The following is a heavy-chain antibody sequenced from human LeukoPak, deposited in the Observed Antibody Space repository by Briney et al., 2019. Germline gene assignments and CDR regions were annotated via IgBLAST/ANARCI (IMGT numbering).Heavy chain of an antibody. J-gene: IGHJ4*02. Sequence: TLSLTCAVSGGSISSGGYSWSWIRQPPGKGLEWIGYIYHSGSTYYNPSHKSRVTISVDRSKNQFSLKLSSVTAADTAVYYCARATYYYDSSGYYFPTTHFDYWGQGTLVTVSS. V-gene: IGHV4-30-2*01. D-gene: IGHD3-22*01. CDR2: IYHSGST. CDR1: GGSISSGGYS. CDR3: ARATYYYDSSGYYFPTTHFDY.